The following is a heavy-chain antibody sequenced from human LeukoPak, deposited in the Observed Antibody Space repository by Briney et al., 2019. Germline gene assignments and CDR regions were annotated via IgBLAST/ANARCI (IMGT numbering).Heavy chain of an antibody. V-gene: IGHV4-39*07. CDR1: SGSISTSNYY. CDR3: ARVGGITMIVVFISDAFDI. D-gene: IGHD3-22*01. J-gene: IGHJ3*02. CDR2: IYYSGST. Sequence: SETLSLTCTVSSGSISTSNYYWGWIRQPPGKGLEWIGSIYYSGSTYYNPSLKSRVTISVDTSKNQFSLKLSSVTAADTAVYYCARVGGITMIVVFISDAFDIWGQGTMVTVSS.